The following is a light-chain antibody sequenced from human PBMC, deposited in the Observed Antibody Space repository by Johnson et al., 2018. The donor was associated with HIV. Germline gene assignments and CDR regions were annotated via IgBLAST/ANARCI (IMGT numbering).Light chain of an antibody. J-gene: IGLJ1*01. CDR1: SSNIGNNY. CDR2: DND. Sequence: QSILTQPPSVSAAPGQKVTISCSGSSSNIGNNYVSWYQQLPGTAPKLLISDNDKRPSGIPGRFSGSKSGPSATLGITGLQTGDEADYYCGTWDSSLTSYVFGAGTKVTVL. CDR3: GTWDSSLTSYV. V-gene: IGLV1-51*01.